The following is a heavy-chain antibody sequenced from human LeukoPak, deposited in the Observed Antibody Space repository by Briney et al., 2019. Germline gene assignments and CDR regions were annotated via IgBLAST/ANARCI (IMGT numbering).Heavy chain of an antibody. CDR1: GYSFTNYA. J-gene: IGHJ3*02. CDR2: INTNTGNP. CDR3: ARVSYDSSGYNDAFDI. D-gene: IGHD3-22*01. Sequence: EASVKVSCKASGYSFTNYAMNWVRQAPGQGLEWMGWINTNTGNPTYARGFTGRFVFSLDTSVSTAYLQISSLKAEDTAVYYCARVSYDSSGYNDAFDIWGQGTMVTVSS. V-gene: IGHV7-4-1*02.